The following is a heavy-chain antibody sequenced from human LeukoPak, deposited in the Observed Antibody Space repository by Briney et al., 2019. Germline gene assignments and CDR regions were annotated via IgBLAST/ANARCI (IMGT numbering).Heavy chain of an antibody. D-gene: IGHD6-25*01. CDR2: TGTSSTTI. CDR1: GFTFSSYT. CDR3: ARFAAGGSYYYYMDV. V-gene: IGHV3-48*01. J-gene: IGHJ6*03. Sequence: QPGGSLRLSCAASGFTFSSYTMNWVRQPPGKGLEWVSNTGTSSTTIYYADSVKGRFTISRDNAKNSLYLQMNSLRADDTAVYYCARFAAGGSYYYYMDVWGKGTTVTVSS.